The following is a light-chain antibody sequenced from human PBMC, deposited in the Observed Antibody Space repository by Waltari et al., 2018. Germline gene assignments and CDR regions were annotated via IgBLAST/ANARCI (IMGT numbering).Light chain of an antibody. V-gene: IGLV2-14*01. Sequence: QSALTQPASVSGSPGQSITISCTGPSSDVRAYDYVSWYQQKPGKAPQLIIYEDRDRPPGVPSRSSGSKSGYTAFLTISGLQAEDEADYYCTSYTTSRTWVFGGGTKLTVL. CDR3: TSYTTSRTWV. CDR1: SSDVRAYDY. CDR2: EDR. J-gene: IGLJ3*02.